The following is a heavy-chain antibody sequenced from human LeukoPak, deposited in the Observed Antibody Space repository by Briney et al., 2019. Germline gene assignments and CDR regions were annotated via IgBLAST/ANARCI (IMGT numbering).Heavy chain of an antibody. Sequence: ETLSLTCTVSGGSISSSSYYWGWIRQPPGKGLEWIGSIYYSGSTYYNPSLKSRVTISVDTSKNQFSLKLSSVTAADTAVYYCARSIVATIGPSDHYFDYWGQGTLVTVSS. D-gene: IGHD5-12*01. CDR1: GGSISSSSYY. V-gene: IGHV4-39*01. CDR2: IYYSGST. J-gene: IGHJ4*02. CDR3: ARSIVATIGPSDHYFDY.